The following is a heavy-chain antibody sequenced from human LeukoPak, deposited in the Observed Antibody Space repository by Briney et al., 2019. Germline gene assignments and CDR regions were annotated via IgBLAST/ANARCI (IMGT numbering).Heavy chain of an antibody. V-gene: IGHV3-20*04. CDR3: ARGDVDYEQLWLPIDYYYYYMDV. CDR2: INWNGGSI. D-gene: IGHD5-18*01. J-gene: IGHJ6*03. CDR1: GFTFSSYS. Sequence: GGSLRLSCAASGFTFSSYSMSWVRLVPGKGLEWVSGINWNGGSIGYADSVKGRFTISRDNAKNSLYLQMNSLRAEDTAVYYCARGDVDYEQLWLPIDYYYYYMDVWGKGTTVTVSS.